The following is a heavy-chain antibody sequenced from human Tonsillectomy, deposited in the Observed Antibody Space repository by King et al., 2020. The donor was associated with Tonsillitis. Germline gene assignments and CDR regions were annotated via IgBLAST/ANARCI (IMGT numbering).Heavy chain of an antibody. CDR3: ARMYYYDSSGYRTFDY. D-gene: IGHD3-22*01. CDR1: GYSFTSYW. CDR2: IYPGDSDT. J-gene: IGHJ4*02. V-gene: IGHV5-51*01. Sequence: QLVQSGAEVKKPGESLKISCKGSGYSFTSYWIGWVRQMPGKGLEWIGIIYPGDSDTRYSPSFQGQVTISADKSISTAYLQWSSLKASDTAMYYCARMYYYDSSGYRTFDYWGQGTLVTVSS.